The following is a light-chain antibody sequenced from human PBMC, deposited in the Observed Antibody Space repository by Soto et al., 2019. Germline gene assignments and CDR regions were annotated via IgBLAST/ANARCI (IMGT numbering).Light chain of an antibody. V-gene: IGKV3-15*01. CDR1: QSVSGN. Sequence: EVMITQSPSTLSVSPGEGVTLSCRANQSVSGNLAWYQQKPGQAPRLLIYGASTRATGIPARFSGSGSGTDFTLTISSLEPEDFAIYYCQHRDTWPLTFGGGTKVDNK. CDR3: QHRDTWPLT. CDR2: GAS. J-gene: IGKJ4*01.